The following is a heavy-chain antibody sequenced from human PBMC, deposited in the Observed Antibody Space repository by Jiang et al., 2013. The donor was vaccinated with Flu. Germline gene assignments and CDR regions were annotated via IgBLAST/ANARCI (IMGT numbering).Heavy chain of an antibody. CDR2: VWFDGSNE. D-gene: IGHD6-6*01. Sequence: EWVAVVWFDGSNEHYADSVKGRFTISRDNFKNTLYLQVNSLRAEDTAVYYCARGSLSRPSYFDYWGQGTLVTVSS. J-gene: IGHJ4*02. V-gene: IGHV3-33*01. CDR3: ARGSLSRPSYFDY.